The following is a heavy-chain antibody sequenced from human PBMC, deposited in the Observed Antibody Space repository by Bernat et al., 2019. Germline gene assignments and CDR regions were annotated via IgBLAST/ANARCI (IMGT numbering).Heavy chain of an antibody. CDR1: GFTFSSYS. Sequence: EVQLVESGGGLVKPGGSLRLSCAASGFTFSSYSMNWVRQAPGKGLEWVSSISSSSSYIYYADSVKGRFTISRDNAKNSLYLQMNSLRAEDTAVYYCAKGQTTVMAFDIWGQGTMVTVSS. D-gene: IGHD4-17*01. CDR2: ISSSSSYI. CDR3: AKGQTTVMAFDI. J-gene: IGHJ3*02. V-gene: IGHV3-21*04.